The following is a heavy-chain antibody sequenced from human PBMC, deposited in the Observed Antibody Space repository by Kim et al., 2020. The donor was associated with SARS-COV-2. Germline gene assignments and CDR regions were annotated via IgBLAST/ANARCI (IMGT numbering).Heavy chain of an antibody. CDR2: IGASCDNI. CDR3: ARDLAYYDRSDYLFDY. J-gene: IGHJ4*02. CDR1: GFTFSHYT. V-gene: IGHV3-48*02. Sequence: GGSLRLSCAASGFTFSHYTMNWVRQAPGKGLEWVSFIGASCDNIHYADSVRGRFTISRDNANNSLFLQMNSLRDEDTAVYYCARDLAYYDRSDYLFDYLGQGTLVSVSS. D-gene: IGHD3-22*01.